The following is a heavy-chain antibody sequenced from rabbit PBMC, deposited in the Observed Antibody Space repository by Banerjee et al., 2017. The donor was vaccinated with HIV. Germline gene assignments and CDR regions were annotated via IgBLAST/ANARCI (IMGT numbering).Heavy chain of an antibody. CDR3: ARGYGAATGLDL. D-gene: IGHD6-1*01. CDR2: INTISGDT. J-gene: IGHJ3*01. CDR1: GFSFSNGYV. Sequence: QSLEESGGDLVKPGTSLTLTCTASGFSFSNGYVMCWVRQAPGKGLEWIACINTISGDTVYATWAKGRFTISKTSSTTVTLQMTSLTAADTATYFCARGYGAATGLDLWGPGTLVTVS. V-gene: IGHV1S40*01.